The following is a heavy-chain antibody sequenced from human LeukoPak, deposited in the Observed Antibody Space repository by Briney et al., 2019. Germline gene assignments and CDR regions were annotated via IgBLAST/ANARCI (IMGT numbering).Heavy chain of an antibody. Sequence: PSETLSLTCTVSGGSISSSSYYWSWIRQPPGKGLEWIGYIYYSGSTYYNPSLKSRVTISVDTSKNQFSLKLSSVTAADTAVYYSARGKRGGFFGVVIIPVWFDYWGQGTLVTVSS. V-gene: IGHV4-30-4*01. CDR1: GGSISSSSYY. CDR2: IYYSGST. D-gene: IGHD3-3*01. CDR3: ARGKRGGFFGVVIIPVWFDY. J-gene: IGHJ4*02.